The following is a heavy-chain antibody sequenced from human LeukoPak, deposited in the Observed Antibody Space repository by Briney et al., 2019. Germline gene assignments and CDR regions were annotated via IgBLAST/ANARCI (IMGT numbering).Heavy chain of an antibody. J-gene: IGHJ4*02. CDR1: GFTFSSYA. V-gene: IGHV1-46*01. Sequence: PGGSLRLSCAASGFTFSSYAMHWVRQAPGQGLEWMGIINPSGGSTSYAQKFQGRVTMTRDTSTSTVYMELSSLRSEDTAVYYCARSSYYDFWSGWGQGTLVTVSS. CDR2: INPSGGST. D-gene: IGHD3-3*01. CDR3: ARSSYYDFWSG.